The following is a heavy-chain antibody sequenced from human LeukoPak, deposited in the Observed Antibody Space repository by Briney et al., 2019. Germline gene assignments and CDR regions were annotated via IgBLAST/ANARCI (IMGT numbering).Heavy chain of an antibody. J-gene: IGHJ4*02. Sequence: PSETLSLTCAVCGGSFSGYYWSWIRQPPGKGLEWIGEINHSGSTNYNPSLKSRVTISVDTSKNQFSLKLSYVTAADTAVYYCAREDAYYYGSGSYRIFDYWGQGTLVTVSS. CDR2: INHSGST. D-gene: IGHD3-10*01. V-gene: IGHV4-34*01. CDR3: AREDAYYYGSGSYRIFDY. CDR1: GGSFSGYY.